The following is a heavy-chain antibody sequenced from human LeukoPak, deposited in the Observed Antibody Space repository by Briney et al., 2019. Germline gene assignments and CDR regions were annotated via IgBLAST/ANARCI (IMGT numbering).Heavy chain of an antibody. CDR2: IYYSGST. J-gene: IGHJ4*02. V-gene: IGHV4-39*07. CDR3: AREWAKNLNFDY. Sequence: KPSETLSLTCTVSGGSISSSSYYWGWIRQPPGKGLEWIGSIYYSGSTYYNPSLKSRVTISVDTSKNQFSLKLSSVTAADTAVYYCAREWAKNLNFDYWGQGTLVTVSS. CDR1: GGSISSSSYY.